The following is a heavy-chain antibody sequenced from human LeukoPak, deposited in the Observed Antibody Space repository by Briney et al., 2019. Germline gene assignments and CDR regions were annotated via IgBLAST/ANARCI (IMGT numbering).Heavy chain of an antibody. CDR3: ATLPLDCSSTSCYV. Sequence: ASVKVSCKVSGYTLTELSMHWVRLAPGKGLEWMGGFDPEDGETIYAQKFQGRVTMAEDTSTDTAYMELSSLRSEDTAVYYCATLPLDCSSTSCYVWGQGALVTVSS. CDR2: FDPEDGET. J-gene: IGHJ4*02. D-gene: IGHD2-2*01. CDR1: GYTLTELS. V-gene: IGHV1-24*01.